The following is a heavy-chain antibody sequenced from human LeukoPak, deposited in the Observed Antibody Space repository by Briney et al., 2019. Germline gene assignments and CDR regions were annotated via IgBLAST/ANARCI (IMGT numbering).Heavy chain of an antibody. CDR2: ISGSGGST. D-gene: IGHD3-16*01. Sequence: QPGGSLRLSCAASGFTFSSYAMSRVRQAPGKGLEWVSAISGSGGSTYYADSVKGRFTISRDNSRDTLYLQMNSLRAEDTAVYYCAKGYYDYVWGSYYFDYWGQGTLVTVSS. J-gene: IGHJ4*02. V-gene: IGHV3-23*01. CDR3: AKGYYDYVWGSYYFDY. CDR1: GFTFSSYA.